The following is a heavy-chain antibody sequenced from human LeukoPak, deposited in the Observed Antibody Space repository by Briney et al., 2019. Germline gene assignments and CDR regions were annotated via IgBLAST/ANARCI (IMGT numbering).Heavy chain of an antibody. CDR3: ASYPSTRGYSGYDKFHLGYY. CDR1: GVSISSSNW. Sequence: SETLSLTCAGSGVSISSSNWWSWVRQPPWKGLEGLGETNHSRTTNYNPSLKSRCTISVHPSKNKFTLRLCSVTAAATTVYYCASYPSTRGYSGYDKFHLGYYWGQGTLVTVSS. CDR2: TNHSRTT. V-gene: IGHV4-4*02. J-gene: IGHJ4*02. D-gene: IGHD5-12*01.